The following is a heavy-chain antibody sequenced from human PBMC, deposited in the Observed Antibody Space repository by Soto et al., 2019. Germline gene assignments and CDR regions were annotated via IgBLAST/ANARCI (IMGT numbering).Heavy chain of an antibody. CDR1: GFNFSKYP. CDR2: ISSDGGTT. Sequence: EVHLVESGGGLVQPGGSLRLSCAASGFNFSKYPMHWVRQAPGKGLAYVSAISSDGGTTFYADSVRGRFTMSRDNLKNTLYLQMRTLRVGDMAVYYCARGLIPYGLDVWGQGTTVTIS. V-gene: IGHV3-64*07. J-gene: IGHJ6*02. CDR3: ARGLIPYGLDV. D-gene: IGHD2-8*01.